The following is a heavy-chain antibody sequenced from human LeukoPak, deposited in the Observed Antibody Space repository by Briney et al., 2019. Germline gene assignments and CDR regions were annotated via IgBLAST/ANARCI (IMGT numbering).Heavy chain of an antibody. CDR2: IYYSGST. CDR3: ARDSSGWYDY. D-gene: IGHD6-19*01. Sequence: SETLSRTCTVSGGSISSYYWSWIRQPPGKGLEWIGYIYYSGSTNYNPSLKSRVTISVDTSKNQFSLKLSSVTAADTAVYYCARDSSGWYDYWGQGTLVTVSS. CDR1: GGSISSYY. J-gene: IGHJ4*02. V-gene: IGHV4-59*01.